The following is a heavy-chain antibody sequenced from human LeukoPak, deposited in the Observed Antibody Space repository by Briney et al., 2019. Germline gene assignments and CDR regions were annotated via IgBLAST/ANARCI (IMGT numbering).Heavy chain of an antibody. CDR1: GFTFSTYG. J-gene: IGHJ4*02. D-gene: IGHD4-17*01. Sequence: GGSLRLSCAASGFTFSTYGMHWVRQAPGKGLEWVTFIRYDGSNKYYADSVKGRFTISRDNSKNTLYLQMNSLGAEDTAVYYCAKEDGDYGGYFDYWGQGTLVTVSS. V-gene: IGHV3-30*02. CDR2: IRYDGSNK. CDR3: AKEDGDYGGYFDY.